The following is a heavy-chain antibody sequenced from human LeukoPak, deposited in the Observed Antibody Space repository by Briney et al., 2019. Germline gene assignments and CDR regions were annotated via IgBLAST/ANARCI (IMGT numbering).Heavy chain of an antibody. CDR2: IYTSGST. Sequence: SQTLSLTCTVSGGSLSSGSYYWSWIRQPAGKGLEWIGRIYTSGSTNYNPSLKSRVIISVDTSKNQFSLKLSSVTAADTAVYYCAREPNTVLDYWGQGTLVTVSS. CDR3: AREPNTVLDY. D-gene: IGHD4-11*01. J-gene: IGHJ4*02. CDR1: GGSLSSGSYY. V-gene: IGHV4-61*02.